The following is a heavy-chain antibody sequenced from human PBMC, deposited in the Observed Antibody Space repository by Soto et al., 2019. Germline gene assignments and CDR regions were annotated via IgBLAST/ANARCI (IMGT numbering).Heavy chain of an antibody. CDR3: AKDSTAGPHY. J-gene: IGHJ4*02. CDR2: ISANGDRT. CDR1: GFTFSRYG. V-gene: IGHV3-23*01. Sequence: GGSLRLSCAASGFTFSRYGMTWVRQAPGKGLEWVSSISANGDRTHYAESVKGRSTISRDNSRNTVNLQMNSLRAEDTAVYYCAKDSTAGPHYWGQGTLVTVSS. D-gene: IGHD6-13*01.